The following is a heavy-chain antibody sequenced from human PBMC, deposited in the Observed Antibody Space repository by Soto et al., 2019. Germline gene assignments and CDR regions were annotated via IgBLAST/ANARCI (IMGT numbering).Heavy chain of an antibody. J-gene: IGHJ5*02. CDR1: GFIFRDYY. V-gene: IGHV3-11*01. CDR2: ISNSGVTI. CDR3: ARLIAASNWFAP. D-gene: IGHD6-6*01. Sequence: QVQLVESGGGLVKPGGSLRVSCAASGFIFRDYYMSWIRQAPGKGLEWISYISNSGVTIYYADSVKGRFTISRDNAKNSLSLQMNSLRAEDTAVYYCARLIAASNWFAPWGQGTLVTVSS.